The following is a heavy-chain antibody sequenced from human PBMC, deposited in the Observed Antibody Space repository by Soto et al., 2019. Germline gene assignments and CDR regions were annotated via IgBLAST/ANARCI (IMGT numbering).Heavy chain of an antibody. CDR3: ASIVAARPTAYYYYGMDV. CDR1: GGSFSGYY. D-gene: IGHD6-6*01. V-gene: IGHV4-34*01. Sequence: SETLSLTCAVYGGSFSGYYWSWIRQPPGKGLEWIGEINHSGSTNYSPSLKSRVTIAVDTSKNQFSLKLSSVTAADTAVYYCASIVAARPTAYYYYGMDVWGQGTTVTVS. CDR2: INHSGST. J-gene: IGHJ6*02.